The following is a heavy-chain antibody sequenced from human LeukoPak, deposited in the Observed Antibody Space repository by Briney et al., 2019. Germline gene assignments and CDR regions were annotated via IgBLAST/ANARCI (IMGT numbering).Heavy chain of an antibody. Sequence: SGGSLRLSCVVSGITLSNYGMSWVRQAPGKGLEWVAGISGSGGGTKYADSVKGRFTISRDNRKNTLYLQVNSLRAEDTAMYFCAKRGVVIRVILVGFHKEAYYFDSWGQGALVTVSS. CDR3: AKRGVVIRVILVGFHKEAYYFDS. CDR1: GITLSNYG. D-gene: IGHD3-22*01. CDR2: ISGSGGGT. J-gene: IGHJ4*02. V-gene: IGHV3-23*01.